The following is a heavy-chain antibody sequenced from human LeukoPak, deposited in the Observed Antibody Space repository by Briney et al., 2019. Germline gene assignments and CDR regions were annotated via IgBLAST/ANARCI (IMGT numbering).Heavy chain of an antibody. V-gene: IGHV1-18*01. CDR1: GYTFTSYG. CDR2: ISAYNGNT. D-gene: IGHD2-2*02. CDR3: ARGGGARGYCSSTSCYTGYYYYYYGMDV. J-gene: IGHJ6*02. Sequence: ASVKVSCKASGYTFTSYGISWVRQAPGQGLEWMGWISAYNGNTNYAQKLQGRVTMTTDTSTSTAYMELRSLRSDDTAVYYCARGGGARGYCSSTSCYTGYYYYYYGMDVWGQGTTVTVSS.